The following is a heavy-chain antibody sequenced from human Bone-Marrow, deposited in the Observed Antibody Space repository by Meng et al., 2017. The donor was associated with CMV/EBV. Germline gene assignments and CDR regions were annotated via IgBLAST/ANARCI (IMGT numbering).Heavy chain of an antibody. Sequence: KAVRHACNSYGIRGVRQAPEQGLEWMEWTISDNGNTNHAQKLQGRGTMTTDTSTSTAYMELRSLRSDDTAVYYCARLGPIWGDLDGYWGQGTLVTVSS. D-gene: IGHD3-16*01. J-gene: IGHJ4*02. CDR2: TISDNGNT. CDR1: RHACNSYG. V-gene: IGHV1-18*01. CDR3: ARLGPIWGDLDGY.